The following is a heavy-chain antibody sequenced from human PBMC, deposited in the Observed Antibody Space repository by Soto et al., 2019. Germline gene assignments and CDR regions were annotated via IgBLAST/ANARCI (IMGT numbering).Heavy chain of an antibody. J-gene: IGHJ5*02. V-gene: IGHV2-5*02. CDR3: AQSRSISPYWFLP. CDR1: GSSLTTTGLG. CDR2: IYWDDND. D-gene: IGHD1-26*01. Sequence: QITLKETGPTLVKRTQHLTLTCTFSGSSLTTTGLGVTWIRQPPGKALELIALIYWDDNDRYSASLRSRLTIPKDPSKNQVVLTLTDVDPADTATYYCAQSRSISPYWFLPGGQGTLVTVSS.